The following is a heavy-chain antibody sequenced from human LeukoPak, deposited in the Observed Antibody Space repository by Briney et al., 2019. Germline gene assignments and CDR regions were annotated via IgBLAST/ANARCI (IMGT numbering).Heavy chain of an antibody. CDR3: ARVLLNAKGFDP. D-gene: IGHD2-2*01. CDR1: GFTLSSYW. CDR2: IKQDGSEK. V-gene: IGHV3-7*01. J-gene: IGHJ5*02. Sequence: PGGSLRLSCAASGFTLSSYWMIWVRQAPGKGLEWVANIKQDGSEKYYVDSVKGRFTISRDNAKNSLYLQMNSLRAEDTAVYYCARVLLNAKGFDPWGQGTLVTVSS.